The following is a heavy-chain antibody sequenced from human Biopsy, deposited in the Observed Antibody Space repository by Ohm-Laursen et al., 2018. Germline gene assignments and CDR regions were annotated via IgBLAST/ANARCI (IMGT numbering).Heavy chain of an antibody. J-gene: IGHJ6*02. Sequence: GTLSLTCTVSGGSISSDYWGWIRQTPGKGLEWIGYIYYSGSTNYNPSLKSRVTISVDTCKNQFPLRLNSVTAADTAVYYCARATNSTGWPYYYFYGMDVWGQGTTVTVSS. CDR3: ARATNSTGWPYYYFYGMDV. CDR1: GGSISSDY. V-gene: IGHV4-59*01. CDR2: IYYSGST. D-gene: IGHD2/OR15-2a*01.